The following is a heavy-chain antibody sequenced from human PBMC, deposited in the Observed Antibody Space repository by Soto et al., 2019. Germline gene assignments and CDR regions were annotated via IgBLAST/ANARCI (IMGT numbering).Heavy chain of an antibody. CDR3: ARVQYGDYGDYFDY. V-gene: IGHV3-33*01. J-gene: IGHJ4*02. CDR1: GFTFSSYG. Sequence: QVQLVESGGGVVQPGRPLRLYCAASGFTFSSYGMHWVRQAPGKGLEWVAVIWYDGSNKYYADSVKGRFTISRDNSKNTLYLQMNSLRAEDTAVYYCARVQYGDYGDYFDYSGQGTLVTVSS. CDR2: IWYDGSNK. D-gene: IGHD4-17*01.